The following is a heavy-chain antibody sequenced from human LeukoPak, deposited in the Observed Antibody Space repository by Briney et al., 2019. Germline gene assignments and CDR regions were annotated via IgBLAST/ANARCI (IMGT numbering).Heavy chain of an antibody. J-gene: IGHJ4*02. CDR2: ISWNSGSI. D-gene: IGHD3-22*01. V-gene: IGHV3-9*01. CDR3: AKDKGLLQYYFDY. CDR1: GFTFDDYA. Sequence: GGSLRLSCAASGFTFDDYAMHWVRQAPGKGLEWVSGISWNSGSIGYADSVKGRFTISRDNAKNSLYLQMNSLRAEDTALYYYAKDKGLLQYYFDYWGQGTLVTVSS.